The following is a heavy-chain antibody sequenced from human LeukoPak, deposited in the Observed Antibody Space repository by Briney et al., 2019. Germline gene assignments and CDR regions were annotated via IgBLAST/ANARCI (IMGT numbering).Heavy chain of an antibody. J-gene: IGHJ4*02. CDR3: ARSRGSSSSPDYFDY. CDR1: DGSFSGLY. Sequence: PSGTLSLTCAVYDGSFSGLYWSWIRQPPGKGLEWIGEINHSGSTNYNPSLKSRVTISVDTSKNQFSLKLSSVTAADTAVYYCARSRGSSSSPDYFDYWGQGTLVTVSS. CDR2: INHSGST. D-gene: IGHD6-6*01. V-gene: IGHV4-34*01.